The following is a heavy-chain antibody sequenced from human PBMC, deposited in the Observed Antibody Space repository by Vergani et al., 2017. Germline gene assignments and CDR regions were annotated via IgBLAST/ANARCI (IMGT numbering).Heavy chain of an antibody. V-gene: IGHV3-21*01. D-gene: IGHD3-10*01. Sequence: EVQLVESGGGLVKRGGSLRPSWAASGFTFRSYSMDWVPQAPGKGLEWVSIISSSDSYIQYSDSLKGRFTSSRDNGKSSLYLQMNGLTAEGTGFYYFARDRYYLGSGSYPYFYYYGLDVLVQGTAVTVSS. J-gene: IGHJ6*02. CDR2: ISSSDSYI. CDR1: GFTFRSYS. CDR3: ARDRYYLGSGSYPYFYYYGLDV.